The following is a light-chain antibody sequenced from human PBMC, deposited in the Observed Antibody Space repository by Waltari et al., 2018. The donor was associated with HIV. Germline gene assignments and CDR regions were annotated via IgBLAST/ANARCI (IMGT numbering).Light chain of an antibody. CDR1: QSVSSSY. V-gene: IGKV3-20*01. CDR3: QQFGSPWT. J-gene: IGKJ1*01. Sequence: EIVLTQSPGTLSLSQGARSPPSCRASQSVSSSYLGWSQQKPGQAPRLLIYSASRRAAGIPDRFSSSGSGTDFTLTISRLEPEDFAVYYCQQFGSPWTFGQGTKVEI. CDR2: SAS.